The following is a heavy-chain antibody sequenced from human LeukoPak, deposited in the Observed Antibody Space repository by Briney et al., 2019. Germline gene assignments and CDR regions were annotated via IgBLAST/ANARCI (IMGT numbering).Heavy chain of an antibody. CDR2: INPNSGGT. CDR1: GYTFTGYY. CDR3: ARGGRDSNKRWQYYYYYYMDV. D-gene: IGHD1/OR15-1a*01. V-gene: IGHV1-2*02. Sequence: GASVKVSCKASGYTFTGYYMHWVRQAPGQGLEWMGWINPNSGGTNYAQKFQGRVTMTRDTSISTAYMELSRLRSDDTAVYYCARGGRDSNKRWQYYYYYYMDVWGKGTTVTVSS. J-gene: IGHJ6*03.